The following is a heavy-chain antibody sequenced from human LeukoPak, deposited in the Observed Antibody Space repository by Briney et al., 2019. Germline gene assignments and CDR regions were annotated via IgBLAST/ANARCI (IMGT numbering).Heavy chain of an antibody. CDR2: IYNNGST. CDR3: ARHTMVRGDTKYYFDY. D-gene: IGHD3-10*01. V-gene: IGHV4-61*02. Sequence: PSETRSLTCTVSRGSLSSGNYYWSWLRQPAGKGLQWVGRIYNNGSTYYNPSLKSRVTISVDTSKNQFSLKLSSVTAADTAVYYCARHTMVRGDTKYYFDYWGQGTLVTVSS. J-gene: IGHJ4*02. CDR1: RGSLSSGNYY.